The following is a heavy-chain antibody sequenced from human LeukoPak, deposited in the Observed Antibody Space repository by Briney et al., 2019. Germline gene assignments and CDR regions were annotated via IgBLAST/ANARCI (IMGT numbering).Heavy chain of an antibody. CDR1: GFTFSSYA. D-gene: IGHD6-19*01. J-gene: IGHJ4*02. CDR3: AKAGSGWSFDY. CDR2: ISGSGGST. V-gene: IGHV3-23*01. Sequence: GGSLRLSCAASGFTFSSYAMSWVRQAPGKGLEWVSVISGSGGSTYYADSVKGRFTISGDNSKNTLYLQMNSLRAEDTALYYCAKAGSGWSFDYWGQGTLVTVSS.